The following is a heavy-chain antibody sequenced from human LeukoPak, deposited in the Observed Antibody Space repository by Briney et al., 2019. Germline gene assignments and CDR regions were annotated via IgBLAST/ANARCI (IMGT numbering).Heavy chain of an antibody. V-gene: IGHV3-72*01. CDR2: IRNKANSYST. D-gene: IGHD3-16*01. CDR1: GFTFSDHH. Sequence: SLRLSCAASGFTFSDHHMDWVRQAPGKGLEWVGRIRNKANSYSTEYAVSVKGRLTISRDDSRNSLFLQMNSLETEDTAVYYCVRVARRAYPDYWGQGTLVSLSS. CDR3: VRVARRAYPDY. J-gene: IGHJ4*02.